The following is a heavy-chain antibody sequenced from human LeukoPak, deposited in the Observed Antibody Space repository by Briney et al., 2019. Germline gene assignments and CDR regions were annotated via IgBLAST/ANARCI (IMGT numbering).Heavy chain of an antibody. J-gene: IGHJ4*02. D-gene: IGHD3-22*01. Sequence: GGSLRLSCTASGFIFSSFWMAWVRQAPGKGLEWVANIKPDGSLQFYGDSVKGRFTISRDNAKNSLYLQMNNLRDEDTALYYCATSYDSSGCDWGQGTLVTVSS. CDR2: IKPDGSLQ. CDR3: ATSYDSSGCD. CDR1: GFIFSSFW. V-gene: IGHV3-7*01.